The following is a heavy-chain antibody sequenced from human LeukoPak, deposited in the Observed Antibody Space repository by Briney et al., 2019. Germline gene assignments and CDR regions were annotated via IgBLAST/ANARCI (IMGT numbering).Heavy chain of an antibody. CDR3: AGQGYCSGGTCYSYYYYGMDV. CDR2: ISGSGSSI. J-gene: IGHJ6*02. Sequence: PGGSLRLSCAASGFTFSFYEMNWVRQAPGKGLEWVSHISGSGSSIYYADSVKGRFTISRDNAKNSLYLQMNSLRAEDTAVYYCAGQGYCSGGTCYSYYYYGMDVWGQGTTVTVSS. V-gene: IGHV3-48*03. CDR1: GFTFSFYE. D-gene: IGHD2-15*01.